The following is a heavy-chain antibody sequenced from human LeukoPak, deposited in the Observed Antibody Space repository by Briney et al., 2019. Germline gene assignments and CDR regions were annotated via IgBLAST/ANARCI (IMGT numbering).Heavy chain of an antibody. CDR3: TRVPRRNSTDFDY. CDR2: INPSGGST. D-gene: IGHD2/OR15-2a*01. CDR1: GYTFTSYY. J-gene: IGHJ4*02. Sequence: ASVKVSCKASGYTFTSYYMHWVRQAPGQGLEWMGIINPSGGSTSYAKKFQGRVTMTRDTSTSTVYMEMSSLRSEDTAVYYCTRVPRRNSTDFDYWGQGTLVTVSS. V-gene: IGHV1-46*03.